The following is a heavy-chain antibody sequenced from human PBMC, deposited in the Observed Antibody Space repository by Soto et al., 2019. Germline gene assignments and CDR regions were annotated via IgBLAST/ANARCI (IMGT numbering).Heavy chain of an antibody. CDR2: IYHSGST. J-gene: IGHJ4*02. D-gene: IGHD2-15*01. Sequence: SETLSLTCAVSGGSICSGGYSWSWIRQPPGKGLEWIGYIYHSGSTYYNPSLKSRVTISVDRSKNQFSLKLSSVTAADTAVYYCARTSPPDCSGGSCYGYYFDYWGQGTLVTVSS. V-gene: IGHV4-30-2*01. CDR3: ARTSPPDCSGGSCYGYYFDY. CDR1: GGSICSGGYS.